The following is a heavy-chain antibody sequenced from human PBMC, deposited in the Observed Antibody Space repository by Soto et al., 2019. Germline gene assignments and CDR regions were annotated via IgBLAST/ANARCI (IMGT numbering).Heavy chain of an antibody. Sequence: EVQLLESGGGLVQPGGSLRLSCAASGFTFSSYAMSWVRQAPGKGLEWVSVISGSGGSTYYADSVKGRFTISRDNSKNTPYLQLNSLRAEDTAVYYCARRTSGWYLDYWGQGPLVTVSS. CDR3: ARRTSGWYLDY. J-gene: IGHJ4*02. V-gene: IGHV3-23*01. CDR2: ISGSGGST. D-gene: IGHD6-19*01. CDR1: GFTFSSYA.